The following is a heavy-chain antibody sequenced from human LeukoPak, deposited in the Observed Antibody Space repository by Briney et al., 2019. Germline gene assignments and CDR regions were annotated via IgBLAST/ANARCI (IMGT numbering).Heavy chain of an antibody. V-gene: IGHV3-23*01. D-gene: IGHD2-15*01. CDR3: AKEWWGPTRDDYFDY. Sequence: GGSLRLSCAASGFTFSNYAMNWVRQAPGKGLEWVSVISGSGVITYYADSVKGRFTISRDNSKNTLYLQMNSLRAEDTAVYYCAKEWWGPTRDDYFDYWGQGTLATVSS. J-gene: IGHJ4*02. CDR2: ISGSGVIT. CDR1: GFTFSNYA.